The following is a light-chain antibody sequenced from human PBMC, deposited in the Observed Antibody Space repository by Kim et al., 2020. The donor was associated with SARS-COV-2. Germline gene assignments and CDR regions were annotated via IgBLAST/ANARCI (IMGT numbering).Light chain of an antibody. Sequence: GQWITISCTGTGRDIGAFNYVSWYQQHPGEAPKLMIYDVYNRPSGISARFSASKSGNTASLTISGLQAEDEADYYCSSWTTSFTRVFGTGTKVTVL. CDR3: SSWTTSFTRV. CDR1: GRDIGAFNY. CDR2: DVY. J-gene: IGLJ1*01. V-gene: IGLV2-14*03.